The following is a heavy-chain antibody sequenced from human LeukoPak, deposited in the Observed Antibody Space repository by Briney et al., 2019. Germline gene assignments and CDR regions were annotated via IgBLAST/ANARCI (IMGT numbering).Heavy chain of an antibody. D-gene: IGHD7-27*01. CDR2: MSYDGSNK. CDR3: ARGLGLWYLDL. Sequence: GGSLRLSCAASGFTFSSYGMHWVRQAPGKGLEWVAVMSYDGSNKYYADSVKGRFTISRDNSKNTLYLQMNSLRAEDTAVYYCARGLGLWYLDLWGRGTLVTVSS. J-gene: IGHJ2*01. CDR1: GFTFSSYG. V-gene: IGHV3-30*03.